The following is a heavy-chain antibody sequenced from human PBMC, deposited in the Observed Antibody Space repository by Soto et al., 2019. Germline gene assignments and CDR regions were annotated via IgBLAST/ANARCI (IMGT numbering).Heavy chain of an antibody. CDR3: ARVDRYCSSNSCYYYYGMDV. J-gene: IGHJ6*02. CDR1: GYTFTSYD. V-gene: IGHV1-8*01. Sequence: ASVKVSCKASGYTFTSYDINWVRQATGQGLEWMGWMNPNSGNTGYAQKFQGRVTMTRNTSISTAYMELSSLRSEDTAVYYCARVDRYCSSNSCYYYYGMDVWGQGTTVTVYS. D-gene: IGHD2-2*01. CDR2: MNPNSGNT.